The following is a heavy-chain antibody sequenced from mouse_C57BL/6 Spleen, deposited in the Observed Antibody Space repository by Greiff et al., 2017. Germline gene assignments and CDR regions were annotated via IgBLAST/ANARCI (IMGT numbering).Heavy chain of an antibody. CDR2: IDPSDSYT. CDR3: ARATTVVARYFDV. D-gene: IGHD1-1*01. Sequence: QVQLKQPGAELVMPGASVKLSCKASGYTFTSYWMHWVKQRPGQGLEWIGEIDPSDSYTNYNQKFKGKSTLTVDKSSSTAYMQLSSLTSEDSAVYDCARATTVVARYFDVWGTGTTVTVSS. V-gene: IGHV1-69*01. CDR1: GYTFTSYW. J-gene: IGHJ1*03.